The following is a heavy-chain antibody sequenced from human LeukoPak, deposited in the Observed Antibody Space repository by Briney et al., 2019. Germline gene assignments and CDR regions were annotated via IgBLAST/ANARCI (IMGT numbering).Heavy chain of an antibody. CDR2: ISSSSSTI. Sequence: GGSLRLSCAASGFTFSSYSMDWVRQAPGKGLEWVSYISSSSSTIYYADSVKGRFTISRDNAKNSLYLQMNSLRDEDTAVYYCARVSYYYDSSGYPYWGQGTLVTVSS. CDR3: ARVSYYYDSSGYPY. V-gene: IGHV3-48*02. CDR1: GFTFSSYS. D-gene: IGHD3-22*01. J-gene: IGHJ4*02.